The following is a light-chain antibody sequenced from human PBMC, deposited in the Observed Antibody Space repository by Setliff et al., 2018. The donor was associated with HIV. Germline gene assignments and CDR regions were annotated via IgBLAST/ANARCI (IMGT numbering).Light chain of an antibody. CDR2: GNS. CDR1: SSNIGAGYD. J-gene: IGLJ3*02. Sequence: QSVLTQPPSVSGAPGQRVTFSCTGSSSNIGAGYDVHWYQQLPGTAPKLLIYGNSNRPSGVPDRFSGSKSGTSASPAITGLQAEDEADYYCCSYGSGDIWVFGGGTKVTVL. CDR3: CSYGSGDIWV. V-gene: IGLV1-40*01.